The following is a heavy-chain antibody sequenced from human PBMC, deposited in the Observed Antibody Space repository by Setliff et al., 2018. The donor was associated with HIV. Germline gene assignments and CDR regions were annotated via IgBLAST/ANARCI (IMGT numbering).Heavy chain of an antibody. CDR3: ARDCRVGWVFTYGMDV. CDR2: ITGSSSYT. V-gene: IGHV3-11*05. D-gene: IGHD6-13*01. Sequence: PGGSLRLSCAASGFTFSDYYMSWIRQAPGKGLEWVSYITGSSSYTNYADSVKGRFTISRDNAKNTLFLQMNSLRPEDTAVYYCARDCRVGWVFTYGMDVWGQGTLVTVSS. CDR1: GFTFSDYY. J-gene: IGHJ6*02.